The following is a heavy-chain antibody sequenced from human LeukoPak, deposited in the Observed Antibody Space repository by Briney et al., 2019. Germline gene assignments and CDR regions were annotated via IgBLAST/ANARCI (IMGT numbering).Heavy chain of an antibody. D-gene: IGHD5-18*01. J-gene: IGHJ2*01. CDR1: GFTVSSNY. Sequence: GGSLRLSCAASGFTVSSNYMSWVRQAPGKGLEWVSVIYSGGSTYYADSVKGRFTISRDNSKNTLYLQMNSLRAEDTAVYYCAKASTVMVYWYFDLWGRGTLVTVSS. CDR3: AKASTVMVYWYFDL. CDR2: IYSGGST. V-gene: IGHV3-53*01.